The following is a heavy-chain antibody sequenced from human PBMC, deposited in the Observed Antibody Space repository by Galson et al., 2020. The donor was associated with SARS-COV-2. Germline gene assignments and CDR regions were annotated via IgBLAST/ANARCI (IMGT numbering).Heavy chain of an antibody. CDR3: ARDVSGGASDI. V-gene: IGHV3-13*01. Sequence: GGSLRLSCAASGFTFSSYDMHWVRQATGKGLEWVSAIGTAGDTYYPGSVKGRFTISRENAKNSLYLQMDSLRADDTAVYYCARDVSGGASDIWCQGTMVTVSS. CDR1: GFTFSSYD. CDR2: IGTAGDT. J-gene: IGHJ3*02. D-gene: IGHD1-26*01.